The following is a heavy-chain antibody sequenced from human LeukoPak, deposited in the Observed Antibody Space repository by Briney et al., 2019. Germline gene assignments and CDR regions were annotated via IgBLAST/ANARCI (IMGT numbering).Heavy chain of an antibody. J-gene: IGHJ6*03. V-gene: IGHV3-48*03. D-gene: IGHD4-23*01. CDR2: ISSSYI. Sequence: GGSLRLSCAASGFTFSSYEMNWVRQAPGKGLEWVSYISSSYIYYADSVKGRFTISRDNAKNSLYLQMNSLRAEDTAVYYCAREQDGGAMDVWGKGTTVTVSS. CDR3: AREQDGGAMDV. CDR1: GFTFSSYE.